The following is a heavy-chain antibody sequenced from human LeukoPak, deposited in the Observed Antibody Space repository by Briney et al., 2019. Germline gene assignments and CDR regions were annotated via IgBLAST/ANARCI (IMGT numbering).Heavy chain of an antibody. CDR3: ARSRPAAYYYYYYMDV. D-gene: IGHD2-2*01. CDR1: GGSISSYY. CDR2: IYTSGST. V-gene: IGHV4-4*07. J-gene: IGHJ6*03. Sequence: SETLSLTCTVSGGSISSYYWSWIRQPAGKGLEWIGRIYTSGSTNYNPSLKSRVTISVDTSKNQFSLKLSSVTAADTAVYYCARSRPAAYYYYYYMDVWGKGTTVTVSS.